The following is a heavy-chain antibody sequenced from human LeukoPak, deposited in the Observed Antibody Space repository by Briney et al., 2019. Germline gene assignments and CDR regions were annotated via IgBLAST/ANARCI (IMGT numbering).Heavy chain of an antibody. D-gene: IGHD6-13*01. Sequence: GASLRLSCAASGFTFSSYAMSWVRQAPGKGLEWVSVISGGGHNTYYADSVKGRFTISRDNSRNTLYLQMNSLRAEDTAVYYCAKDRSSWYYPFDYWGQGTLVTVCS. J-gene: IGHJ4*02. CDR3: AKDRSSWYYPFDY. V-gene: IGHV3-23*01. CDR2: ISGGGHNT. CDR1: GFTFSSYA.